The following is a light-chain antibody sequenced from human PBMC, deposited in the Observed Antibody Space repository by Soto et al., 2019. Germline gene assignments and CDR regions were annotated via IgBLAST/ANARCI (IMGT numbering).Light chain of an antibody. V-gene: IGKV3-15*01. CDR2: GAS. CDR3: QQYNNWPPT. CDR1: QSVSIN. Sequence: RVMTQSPATLSVSPGERVTLSCRASQSVSINLAWYQLKPGQAPRLLMYGASTRATGMPARFSGSGSGTEFTLTISSLQSEDFAVYSCQQYNNWPPTFGQGTKVDIK. J-gene: IGKJ1*01.